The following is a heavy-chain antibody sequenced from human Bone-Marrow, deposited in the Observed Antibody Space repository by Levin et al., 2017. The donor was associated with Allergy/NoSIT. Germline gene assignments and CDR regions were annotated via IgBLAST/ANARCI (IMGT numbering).Heavy chain of an antibody. CDR3: VRTGIAVAGSFAY. Sequence: PGESLKISCAASGFTFSNYWMHWVRQAPGKGLVWVSRINSDGSTTTYADSVKGRFTISRDNAENTLYLQMNSLRAEDTAVYYCVRTGIAVAGSFAYWGQGALVTVSS. V-gene: IGHV3-74*01. CDR2: INSDGSTT. D-gene: IGHD6-19*01. J-gene: IGHJ4*02. CDR1: GFTFSNYW.